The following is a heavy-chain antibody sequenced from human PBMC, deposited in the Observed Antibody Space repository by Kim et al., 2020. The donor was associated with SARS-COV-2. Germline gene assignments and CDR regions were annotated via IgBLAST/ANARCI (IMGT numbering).Heavy chain of an antibody. D-gene: IGHD1-7*01. CDR3: VRGGTATKILLDY. V-gene: IGHV3-23*01. CDR2: LTAGARAT. Sequence: GGSLRLSCAASGFTFSNFAMNWVRQTPGKGPEWVSVLTAGARATHYTASVRGRFTISSDNSKSTLYLQMNSLRAEDTAVYYCVRGGTATKILLDYWGQGTRVTVSS. CDR1: GFTFSNFA. J-gene: IGHJ4*02.